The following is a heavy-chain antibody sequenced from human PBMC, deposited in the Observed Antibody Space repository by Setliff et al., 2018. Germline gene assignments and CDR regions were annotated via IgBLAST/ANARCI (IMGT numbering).Heavy chain of an antibody. Sequence: GGSLRLSCAASRFTFSNYWMGWVRQAPGKGLEWVANIKEDGSEKYYVDSVKGRFTISRDNAKNSLDLQMDSLRGEDTAVYHCTRDQDYYGMDVWGQGTTVTVSS. V-gene: IGHV3-7*01. J-gene: IGHJ6*02. CDR2: IKEDGSEK. CDR3: TRDQDYYGMDV. CDR1: RFTFSNYW.